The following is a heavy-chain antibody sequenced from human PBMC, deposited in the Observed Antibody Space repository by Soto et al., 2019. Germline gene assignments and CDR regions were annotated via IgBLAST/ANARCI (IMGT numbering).Heavy chain of an antibody. CDR1: GGSISSGGYY. D-gene: IGHD2-2*01. CDR2: IYYSGST. V-gene: IGHV4-31*03. J-gene: IGHJ5*02. CDR3: ARTPSS. Sequence: QVQLQESGPGLVKPSQTLSLTCTVSGGSISSGGYYWSWIRQHPGKGLEWIGYIYYSGSTSYNPTLKGRVTISVDTSKTRFALKPSSVSVAATPMYYLARTPSSLGQATLVTVSP.